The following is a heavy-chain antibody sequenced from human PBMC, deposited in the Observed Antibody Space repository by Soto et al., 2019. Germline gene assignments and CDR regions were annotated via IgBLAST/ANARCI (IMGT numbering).Heavy chain of an antibody. CDR2: ISSSSSTI. CDR1: GFTFSSYS. J-gene: IGHJ6*02. D-gene: IGHD3-3*01. Sequence: GGSLRLSCAASGFTFSSYSMNWVRQAPGKGLEWVSYISSSSSTIYYADSVKGRFTISRDNAKNSLYLQMNSLRDEDTAVYYCARDRTSDDFWSGYYPPYYYYGMDVWGQGTTVTVSS. CDR3: ARDRTSDDFWSGYYPPYYYYGMDV. V-gene: IGHV3-48*02.